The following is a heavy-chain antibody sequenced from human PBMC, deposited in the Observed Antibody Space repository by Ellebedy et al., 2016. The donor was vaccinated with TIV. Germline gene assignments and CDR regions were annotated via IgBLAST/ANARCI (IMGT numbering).Heavy chain of an antibody. D-gene: IGHD3-22*01. Sequence: GESLKISCAASGFTFSSYGMHWVRQAPGKGLEWVAFIRYDGSNKYYADSVKGRFTIARDNSKNTLYLQMNSLRAEDTAVYYCARSGRDRSGYYLAHPWGQGTLVTVSS. J-gene: IGHJ5*02. V-gene: IGHV3-30*02. CDR2: IRYDGSNK. CDR1: GFTFSSYG. CDR3: ARSGRDRSGYYLAHP.